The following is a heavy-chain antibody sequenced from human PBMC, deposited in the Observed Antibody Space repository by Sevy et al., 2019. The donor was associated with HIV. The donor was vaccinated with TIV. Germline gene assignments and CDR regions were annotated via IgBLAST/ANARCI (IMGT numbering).Heavy chain of an antibody. D-gene: IGHD2-2*01. CDR3: ARLDAYCSSTSCYYYYGMDV. Sequence: SETLSLTCTVSGGSISSSSYYWGWIRQPPGKGLEWIGSIYYSGSTYYNPSLKSRVTISVDTSKNQFSLKLSSVTAADTAVYYCARLDAYCSSTSCYYYYGMDVWGQGTMVTVSS. CDR1: GGSISSSSYY. CDR2: IYYSGST. V-gene: IGHV4-39*01. J-gene: IGHJ6*02.